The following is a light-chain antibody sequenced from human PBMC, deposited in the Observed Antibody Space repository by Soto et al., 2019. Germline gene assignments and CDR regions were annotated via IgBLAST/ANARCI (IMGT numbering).Light chain of an antibody. J-gene: IGKJ4*01. CDR1: QSVTSS. Sequence: EIVLTQSPATLSLSPGDRATLSCRASQSVTSSLAWFQQKPGQAPRLLIYDVSRRATAIPARFSGSGSGTDFTLTISSLEPEEFAVYYCQQRTSWPTVGGGTKVDIK. CDR2: DVS. V-gene: IGKV3-11*01. CDR3: QQRTSWPT.